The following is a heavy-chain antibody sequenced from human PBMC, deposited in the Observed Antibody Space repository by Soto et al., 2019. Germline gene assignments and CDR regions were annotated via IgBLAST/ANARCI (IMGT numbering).Heavy chain of an antibody. CDR1: GFTFSDYY. CDR3: ASSGIVVVPAETPDY. Sequence: PGGSLRLSCAASGFTFSDYYMSWIRQAPGKGLEWVSYISSSSSYTNYADSVKGRFTISRDNAKNSLYLQMNSLRAEDTAVYYCASSGIVVVPAETPDYWGQGTLVTVSS. D-gene: IGHD2-2*01. V-gene: IGHV3-11*06. CDR2: ISSSSSYT. J-gene: IGHJ4*02.